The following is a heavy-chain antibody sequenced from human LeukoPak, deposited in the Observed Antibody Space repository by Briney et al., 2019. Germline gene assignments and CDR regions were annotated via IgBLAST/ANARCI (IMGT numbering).Heavy chain of an antibody. CDR1: GFTFSSYA. J-gene: IGHJ4*02. V-gene: IGHV3-23*01. CDR3: AKDFPRTAIVTYYFDY. D-gene: IGHD5-18*01. Sequence: GGSLRLSCAASGFTFSSYAMSWVRQAPGKGLEWVSAISGSGGSTYYADSVKGRFTISRDNSKNTLYLQMNSLRAEDTAVYYCAKDFPRTAIVTYYFDYWGQGTLVTVSS. CDR2: ISGSGGST.